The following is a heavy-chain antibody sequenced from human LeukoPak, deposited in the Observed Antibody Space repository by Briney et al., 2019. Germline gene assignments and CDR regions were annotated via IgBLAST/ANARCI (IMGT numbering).Heavy chain of an antibody. J-gene: IGHJ6*03. CDR3: ARVGLRHYYYYMDV. CDR1: GGTFSSYA. V-gene: IGHV1-2*02. D-gene: IGHD4-17*01. CDR2: INPNSGGT. Sequence: ASVKVSCKASGGTFSSYAISWVRQAPGQGLEWMGWINPNSGGTNYAQKFQGRVTMTRDTSISTAYMELSRLRSDDTAVYYCARVGLRHYYYYMDVWGKGTTVTISS.